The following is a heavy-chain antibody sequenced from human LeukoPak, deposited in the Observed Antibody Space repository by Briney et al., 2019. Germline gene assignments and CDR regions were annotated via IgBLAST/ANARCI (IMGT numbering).Heavy chain of an antibody. J-gene: IGHJ6*03. CDR1: GGSISSSSYY. CDR3: RGDIVVVPAASGGPMDV. Sequence: SETLSLTCTVSGGSISSSSYYWGWIRQPPGKGLEWIGSIYYSGSTYYNPSLKSRVTISVDTSKNQFSLKLSSVTAADTAVYYCRGDIVVVPAASGGPMDVWGKGTTVTVSS. D-gene: IGHD2-2*01. V-gene: IGHV4-39*01. CDR2: IYYSGST.